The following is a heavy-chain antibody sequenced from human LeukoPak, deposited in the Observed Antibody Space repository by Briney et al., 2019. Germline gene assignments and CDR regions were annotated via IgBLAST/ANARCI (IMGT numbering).Heavy chain of an antibody. CDR2: ISSSSSYI. Sequence: GGSLRLSCAASGFTLSSYSMNWVRQAPGKGLEWVSSISSSSSYIYYADSVKGRFTISRDNAENSLYLQMNSLRAEDTAVYYCARMRDYYFDYWGQGTLVTVSS. CDR1: GFTLSSYS. CDR3: ARMRDYYFDY. J-gene: IGHJ4*02. V-gene: IGHV3-21*01.